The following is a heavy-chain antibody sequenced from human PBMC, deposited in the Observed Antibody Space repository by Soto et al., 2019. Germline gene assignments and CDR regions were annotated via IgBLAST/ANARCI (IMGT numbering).Heavy chain of an antibody. CDR2: IYYSGNT. D-gene: IGHD5-12*01. CDR1: GGSISTYY. V-gene: IGHV4-59*13. J-gene: IGHJ3*02. CDR3: ARDGGGVATPKRPGAFDI. Sequence: SETLSLTCTVTGGSISTYYWSWIRQPPGKGLEWIGHIYYSGNTNYNPSLKSRVTISVDTSKNQFSLKLSSVTAADTAVYYCARDGGGVATPKRPGAFDIWGQGTMVTVSS.